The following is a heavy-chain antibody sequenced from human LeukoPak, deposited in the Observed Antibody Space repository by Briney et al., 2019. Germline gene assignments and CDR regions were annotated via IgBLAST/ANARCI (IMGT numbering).Heavy chain of an antibody. Sequence: ASVKVSCKASGNTFTSFHIHWVRQAPGQGLEYMGIIKVYGDTTIYAQRFQGRITMTRDTSISTAYMELSRLTSDDTAVYFCARHSTSYYYDSSAYYEAYYFDYWGQGTLVTVSS. CDR3: ARHSTSYYYDSSAYYEAYYFDY. CDR2: IKVYGDTT. J-gene: IGHJ4*02. D-gene: IGHD3-22*01. V-gene: IGHV1-46*01. CDR1: GNTFTSFH.